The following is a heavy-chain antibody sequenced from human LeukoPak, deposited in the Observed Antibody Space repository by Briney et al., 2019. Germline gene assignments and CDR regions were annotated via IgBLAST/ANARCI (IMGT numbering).Heavy chain of an antibody. Sequence: PGGSLRLSCAASGFTFSNAWMSWVRQAPGKGLEWVGRIKSKTDGGTTDYAAPVKGRFTISRDDSKNTLYLQMNSLKTEDTAVYYCTTDFFDWLSYQYWGQGTLVTVSS. CDR1: GFTFSNAW. J-gene: IGHJ4*02. V-gene: IGHV3-15*01. D-gene: IGHD3-9*01. CDR3: TTDFFDWLSYQY. CDR2: IKSKTDGGTT.